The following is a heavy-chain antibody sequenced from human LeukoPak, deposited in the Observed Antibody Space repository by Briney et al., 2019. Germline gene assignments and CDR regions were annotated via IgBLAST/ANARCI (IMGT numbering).Heavy chain of an antibody. Sequence: PGTLSLTCTVSGGSTSGYYTCCIRHPPGRGLWCRAHIYYSGSTKYNPSLKSRVTISVDTSKNQFSLKLSSVTAADTAVYYCARHGNYDSSGYFHDAFDIWGQGTMVTVSS. V-gene: IGHV4-59*08. CDR3: ARHGNYDSSGYFHDAFDI. CDR1: GGSTSGYY. D-gene: IGHD3-22*01. CDR2: IYYSGST. J-gene: IGHJ3*02.